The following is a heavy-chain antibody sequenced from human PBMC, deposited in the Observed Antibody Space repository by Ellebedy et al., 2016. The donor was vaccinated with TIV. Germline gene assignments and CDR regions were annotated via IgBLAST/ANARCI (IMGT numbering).Heavy chain of an antibody. CDR1: EFTFSSYS. V-gene: IGHV3-21*01. Sequence: GESLKISCAASEFTFSSYSMNWVRQAPGKGLEWVSSISSSSSYIYYADSVKGRFTISRDNAKNSLYLQMNSLRAEDTAVYYCARGYSYGPAFDYWGQGTLVTVSS. CDR2: ISSSSSYI. D-gene: IGHD5-18*01. J-gene: IGHJ4*02. CDR3: ARGYSYGPAFDY.